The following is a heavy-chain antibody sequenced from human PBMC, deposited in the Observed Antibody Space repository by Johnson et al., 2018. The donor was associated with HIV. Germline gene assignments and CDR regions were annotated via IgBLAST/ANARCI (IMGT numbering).Heavy chain of an antibody. Sequence: VQLVESGGGLVQPGGSLRLSCAASGFTFGHFAIHWVRQPPGKGLEWVSGMSWNSGSVGYADSVKGRFTISRDNSKNTLYLQMNSLRVEDTAVYYCGKPLAYSSGWYAPVQDAFDIWGQGTMVTVSS. CDR3: GKPLAYSSGWYAPVQDAFDI. CDR1: GFTFGHFA. CDR2: MSWNSGSV. V-gene: IGHV3-9*01. J-gene: IGHJ3*02. D-gene: IGHD6-19*01.